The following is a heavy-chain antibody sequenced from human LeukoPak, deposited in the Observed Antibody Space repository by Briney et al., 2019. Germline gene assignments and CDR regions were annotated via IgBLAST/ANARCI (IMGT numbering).Heavy chain of an antibody. CDR1: GFTFSSYS. CDR2: ISSSSSYI. CDR3: AREGRVYCSSTSCYGDY. Sequence: GGSLRLSCAASGFTFSSYSMNWVRQAPGKGLEWVSSISSSSSYIYYADSVKGRFTISRDNAKNSLYLQMNSLRAEDTAVYYCAREGRVYCSSTSCYGDYWGQGTLVTVSS. D-gene: IGHD2-2*01. V-gene: IGHV3-21*01. J-gene: IGHJ4*02.